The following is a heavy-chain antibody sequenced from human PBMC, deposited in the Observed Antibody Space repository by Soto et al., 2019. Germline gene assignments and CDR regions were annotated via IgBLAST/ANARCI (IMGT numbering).Heavy chain of an antibody. CDR3: AREENCRGGTCYSEYFHH. V-gene: IGHV1-46*01. Sequence: GASVKVSCKTSGYIFTAYSMHWVRQAPGQGLGWMGVVNPSGGSAHYAQSFEGRVTLTRDTSTSTFYMELSSLRSEDTAVYYCAREENCRGGTCYSEYFHHWGQGTLVAVSS. J-gene: IGHJ1*01. CDR2: VNPSGGSA. CDR1: GYIFTAYS. D-gene: IGHD2-15*01.